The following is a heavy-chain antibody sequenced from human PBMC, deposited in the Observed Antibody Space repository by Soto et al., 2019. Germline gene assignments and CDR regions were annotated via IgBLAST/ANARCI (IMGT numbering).Heavy chain of an antibody. CDR2: IHYSGST. CDR3: ARSPKGLGNFDY. J-gene: IGHJ4*02. Sequence: TLSLTCAVSGASISSGGAYYWSWIRQSPGKGLEWIGYIHYSGSTYYNSSLKSRVTMSVDTAKNRFSLKVSSVTAADTAVYYCARSPKGLGNFDYWGQGTLVTVSS. D-gene: IGHD3-10*01. V-gene: IGHV4-30-4*01. CDR1: GASISSGGAYY.